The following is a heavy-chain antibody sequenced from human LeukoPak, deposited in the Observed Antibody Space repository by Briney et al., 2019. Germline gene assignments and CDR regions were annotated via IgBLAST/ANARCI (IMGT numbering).Heavy chain of an antibody. CDR2: ISGSSSDI. J-gene: IGHJ4*02. CDR1: EFTFSSYS. Sequence: PGGSLRLSCAGSEFTFSSYSMNWVRQAPGKGLEWVSSISGSSSDIYYADSVKGRFTISRDNAKNSLHLQMKSLRAEDTAVYYCARHVWDILTGYPLWFDYWGQGTLVTVSS. D-gene: IGHD3-9*01. V-gene: IGHV3-21*01. CDR3: ARHVWDILTGYPLWFDY.